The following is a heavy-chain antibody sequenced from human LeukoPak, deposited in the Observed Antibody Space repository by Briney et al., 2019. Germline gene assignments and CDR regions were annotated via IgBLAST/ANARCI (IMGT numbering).Heavy chain of an antibody. D-gene: IGHD6-13*01. CDR2: IWYDGVNN. J-gene: IGHJ4*02. CDR1: GFAFSNYD. V-gene: IGHV3-33*01. Sequence: GGSLRLSCAASGFAFSNYDMHWVRQAPGKGLVWVAVIWYDGVNNYYADSVKGRFSISRDNSKNALYLQMNSLSAEDTAVYFCARDYSRNSFDYWGQGTLVTVTS. CDR3: ARDYSRNSFDY.